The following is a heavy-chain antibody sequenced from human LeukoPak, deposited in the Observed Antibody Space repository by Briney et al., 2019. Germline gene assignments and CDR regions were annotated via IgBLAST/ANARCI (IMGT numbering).Heavy chain of an antibody. J-gene: IGHJ4*02. V-gene: IGHV4-39*01. CDR1: GGSITSNSYS. CDR2: LSHAGTN. D-gene: IGHD5-18*01. CDR3: ARLRGGVQLWGD. Sequence: PSETLSLTCTVSGGSITSNSYSWGWIRQPPGKGLQWIVTLSHAGTNYYNPSLKSRVTMPGDRSKNQLYLKLSSVTATATAVYYCARLRGGVQLWGDWGQGTLVTVSS.